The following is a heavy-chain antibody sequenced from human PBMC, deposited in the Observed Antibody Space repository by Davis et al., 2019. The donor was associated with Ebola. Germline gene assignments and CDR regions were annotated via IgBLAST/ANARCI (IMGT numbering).Heavy chain of an antibody. CDR3: ARDYYDSSGYEGYGMDV. J-gene: IGHJ6*02. CDR2: ISYDGSNK. D-gene: IGHD3-22*01. CDR1: GFTFSSYA. V-gene: IGHV3-30*04. Sequence: PGGSLRLSCAASGFTFSSYAMHWVRQAPGKGLEWVAVISYDGSNKYYADSVKGRFTISRDNSKNTLYLQMNSLRAEDTAVYYCARDYYDSSGYEGYGMDVWGQGTTVTVSS.